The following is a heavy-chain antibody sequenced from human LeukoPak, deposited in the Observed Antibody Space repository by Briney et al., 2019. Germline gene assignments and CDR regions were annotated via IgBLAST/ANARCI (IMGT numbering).Heavy chain of an antibody. D-gene: IGHD3-10*01. J-gene: IGHJ4*02. Sequence: ASVKVSCKASAYTFSNYGSNWVRRAPGQGLEWMGWISAYNGNTKYAQKLQGRFTMSTDTSTSTAYMELRSLTSDDTAVYYCARDLDGSGSYYTDYWGQGTLVTVSS. V-gene: IGHV1-18*01. CDR2: ISAYNGNT. CDR1: AYTFSNYG. CDR3: ARDLDGSGSYYTDY.